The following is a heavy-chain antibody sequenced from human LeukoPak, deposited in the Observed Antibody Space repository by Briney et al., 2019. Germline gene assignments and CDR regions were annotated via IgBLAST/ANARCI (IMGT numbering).Heavy chain of an antibody. V-gene: IGHV4-34*01. J-gene: IGHJ4*02. CDR2: INHSGST. D-gene: IGHD5-18*01. CDR1: GGSFSGYY. Sequence: SETLSLXCAVYGGSFSGYYWSWIRQPPGKGLEWIGEINHSGSTNYNPSLKSRVTISVDTSKNQFSLKLSSVTAADTAVYYCVRGSWFGYSYGYWYWGQGTLVTVSS. CDR3: VRGSWFGYSYGYWY.